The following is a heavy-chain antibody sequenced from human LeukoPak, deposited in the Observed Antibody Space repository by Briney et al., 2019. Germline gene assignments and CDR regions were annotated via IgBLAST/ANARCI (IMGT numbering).Heavy chain of an antibody. CDR3: ASFPTLDYYDSSGYSVDY. CDR2: ISSSSSYI. CDR1: GFTFSSYT. D-gene: IGHD3-22*01. J-gene: IGHJ4*02. Sequence: PGGSLRLSCAASGFTFSSYTMKWVRQAPGKGLEWVSSISSSSSYIYYADSVKGRFTISRDNAKNSLFLQMNSLRAEDTAVYYCASFPTLDYYDSSGYSVDYWGQGTLVTVSS. V-gene: IGHV3-21*04.